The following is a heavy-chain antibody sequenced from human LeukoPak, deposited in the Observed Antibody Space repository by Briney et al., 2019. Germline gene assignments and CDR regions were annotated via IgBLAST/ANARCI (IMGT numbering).Heavy chain of an antibody. Sequence: ASVKVSCKASGGTFSSYAINWVRQATGQGLEWMGWMNPNSGNTGYAQKFQGRVTITRNTSISTAYMELSSLRSEDTAVYYCARRQWRWFDPWGQGTLVTVSS. CDR3: ARRQWRWFDP. CDR2: MNPNSGNT. J-gene: IGHJ5*02. D-gene: IGHD6-19*01. V-gene: IGHV1-8*03. CDR1: GGTFSSYA.